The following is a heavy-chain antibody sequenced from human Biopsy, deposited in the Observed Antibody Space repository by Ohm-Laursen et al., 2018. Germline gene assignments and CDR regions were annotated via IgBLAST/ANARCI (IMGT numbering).Heavy chain of an antibody. CDR3: ARATNSTGWPYYYFYGMDV. CDR2: IYYSGST. J-gene: IGHJ6*02. V-gene: IGHV4-59*01. D-gene: IGHD2/OR15-2a*01. CDR1: GGSISSDY. Sequence: SQTLSLTCTVSGGSISSDYWSWIRQTPGKGLEWIGYIYYSGSTNYNPSLKIRVTISVYTSKNQFSLRLNSVTAADTAVDYCARATNSTGWPYYYFYGMDVWGQGTTVTVSS.